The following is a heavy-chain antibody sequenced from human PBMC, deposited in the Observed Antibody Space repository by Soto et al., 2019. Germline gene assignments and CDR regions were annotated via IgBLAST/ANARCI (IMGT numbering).Heavy chain of an antibody. CDR3: ARDQVVGATHDAFDI. J-gene: IGHJ3*02. CDR1: GFTFSSYG. Sequence: GGSLRLSCAASGFTFSSYGMHWVRQAPGKGLEWVAVIWYDGSNKYYADSVKGRFTISRDNSKNTLYLQMNSLRAEDTAVYSCARDQVVGATHDAFDIWGQGTMVTVSS. CDR2: IWYDGSNK. D-gene: IGHD1-26*01. V-gene: IGHV3-33*01.